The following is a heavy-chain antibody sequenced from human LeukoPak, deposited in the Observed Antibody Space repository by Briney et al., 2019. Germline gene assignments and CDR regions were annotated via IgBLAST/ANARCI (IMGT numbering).Heavy chain of an antibody. CDR1: GFTFSSYE. D-gene: IGHD6-19*01. CDR3: ATLWDPVAGTTQPLL. Sequence: PGGSLRLSCAASGFTFSSYEMNWVRQAPGKGLEWDSYISGSGSTIYYGDSLKGRFTISRDNANNSLYLQMNSLRVEDTAVYYCATLWDPVAGTTQPLLWGQGTLVTVSS. V-gene: IGHV3-48*03. CDR2: ISGSGSTI. J-gene: IGHJ4*02.